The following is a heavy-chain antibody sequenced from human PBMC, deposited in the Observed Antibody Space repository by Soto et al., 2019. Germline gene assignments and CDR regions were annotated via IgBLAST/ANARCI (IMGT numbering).Heavy chain of an antibody. J-gene: IGHJ4*02. V-gene: IGHV1-18*01. D-gene: IGHD3-22*01. CDR1: GYTFTSYG. CDR3: ARDLGYYYDSSGYYLFDY. CDR2: ISAYNGNT. Sequence: ASVKVSCKASGYTFTSYGISWVRQAPGQGLEWMGWISAYNGNTNYAQKLQGRVTMTTDTSTSTAYMELRSLRSDDTAVYHCARDLGYYYDSSGYYLFDYWGQGTLVTVSS.